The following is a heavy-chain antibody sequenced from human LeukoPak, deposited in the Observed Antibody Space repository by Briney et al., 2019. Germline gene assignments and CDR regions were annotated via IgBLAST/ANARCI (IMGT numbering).Heavy chain of an antibody. Sequence: PSETLSLTCTVSGGSISSYYWSWIRQPPGKGLGWIGYIYYSGSTNYNPSLKSRVTISVDTSKNQFSLKLSSVTAADTAVYYCARQTVAGTVKYFDYWGQGTLVTVSS. J-gene: IGHJ4*02. D-gene: IGHD6-19*01. CDR1: GGSISSYY. CDR3: ARQTVAGTVKYFDY. V-gene: IGHV4-59*08. CDR2: IYYSGST.